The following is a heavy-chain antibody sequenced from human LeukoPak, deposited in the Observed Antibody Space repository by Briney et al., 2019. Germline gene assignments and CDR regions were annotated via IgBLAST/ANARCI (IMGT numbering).Heavy chain of an antibody. Sequence: ASVKVSCKASGYTFTSYGISWVRQAPGQGLEWMGWISAYNGNTNYAQKLQGRVTMTTDTSTSTAYMELRSLRSDDTAVYYCAREFTYSQYYYYYGMDVWGQGTTVTVSS. CDR2: ISAYNGNT. V-gene: IGHV1-18*01. CDR3: AREFTYSQYYYYYGMDV. D-gene: IGHD2-21*01. CDR1: GYTFTSYG. J-gene: IGHJ6*02.